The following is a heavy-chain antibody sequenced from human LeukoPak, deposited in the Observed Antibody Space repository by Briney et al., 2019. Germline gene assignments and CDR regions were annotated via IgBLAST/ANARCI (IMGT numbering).Heavy chain of an antibody. J-gene: IGHJ4*02. V-gene: IGHV4-38-2*01. CDR3: ARQADVPSSIGYFDF. CDR2: ISHGGST. CDR1: DYSISSAYY. Sequence: SETLPLTCAVSDYSISSAYYWGWIRQPPGKGLEWIGSISHGGSTHYNASLKSRVTISLEASKNQFSLRLSSVTAADTAVYYCARQADVPSSIGYFDFWGQGAPVTVSS. D-gene: IGHD2/OR15-2a*01.